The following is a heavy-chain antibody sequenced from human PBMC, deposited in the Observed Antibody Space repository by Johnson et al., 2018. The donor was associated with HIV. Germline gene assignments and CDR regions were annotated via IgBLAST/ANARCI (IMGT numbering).Heavy chain of an antibody. D-gene: IGHD6-13*01. CDR2: ARFDEVSK. V-gene: IGHV3-33*06. Sequence: QVQLVESGGGVVQPGTSLRLSCAASGFTFSTYDMHWVRQAPGKGLEWVAVARFDEVSKYYIDSVKGRFTISRDNSKKTLYLQMNNLRAEDTSVYYCAKDFGSSSWHAFDVWGQGTMVTVSS. CDR1: GFTFSTYD. CDR3: AKDFGSSSWHAFDV. J-gene: IGHJ3*01.